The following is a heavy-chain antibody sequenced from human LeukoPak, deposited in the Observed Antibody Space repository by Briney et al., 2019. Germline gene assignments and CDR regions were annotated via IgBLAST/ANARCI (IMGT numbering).Heavy chain of an antibody. CDR2: INPDGSTT. V-gene: IGHV3-74*01. CDR1: GFTFSNYW. CDR3: AKDLHYGSADY. Sequence: PGGSLRLSCAASGFTFSNYWMHWVRQDPGKGLVWVSFINPDGSTTNYADSVKGRFTISRDNAMNALYLQMNSLRAEDTAVYYCAKDLHYGSADYWGQGTLVTVSS. D-gene: IGHD3-10*01. J-gene: IGHJ4*02.